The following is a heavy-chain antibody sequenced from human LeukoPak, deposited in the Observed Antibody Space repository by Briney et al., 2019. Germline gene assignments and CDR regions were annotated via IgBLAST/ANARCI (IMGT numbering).Heavy chain of an antibody. D-gene: IGHD6-19*01. V-gene: IGHV3-23*01. CDR1: GFTFSSYA. Sequence: PGGSLRLSCAASGFTFSSYAMSWVRQAPGKGLEWVSAISGSGGSTDYADSVKGRFTISRDNSKNTLYLQMNSLRAEDTAVYYCAKSSGWHEASDYWGQGALVTVSS. CDR2: ISGSGGST. J-gene: IGHJ4*02. CDR3: AKSSGWHEASDY.